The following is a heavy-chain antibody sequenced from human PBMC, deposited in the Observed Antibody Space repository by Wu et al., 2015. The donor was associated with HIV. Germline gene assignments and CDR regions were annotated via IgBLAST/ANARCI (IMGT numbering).Heavy chain of an antibody. CDR3: ARPAKDYSNYWYFDL. CDR1: QYRFITYG. Sequence: VQSGGEVKKPGASVKVSCKASQYRFITYGVTWVRQVPGHGFEWMGWISPYNENTDVAQKFQDRLTMTTDTSTTTAYMELRSLGTDDTAVYYCARPAKDYSNYWYFDLWGRGTLVTVSS. D-gene: IGHD4-11*01. V-gene: IGHV1-18*01. J-gene: IGHJ2*01. CDR2: ISPYNENT.